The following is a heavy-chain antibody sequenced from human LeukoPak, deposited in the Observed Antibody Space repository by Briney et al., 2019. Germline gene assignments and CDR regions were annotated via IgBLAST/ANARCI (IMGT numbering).Heavy chain of an antibody. V-gene: IGHV3-23*01. CDR3: AKRVPYSSSSVYFDS. CDR1: GFTFSSYG. Sequence: PGGSLRLSCAASGFTFSSYGMSWVRQAPGKGLEWVSAISDSGSDTYYADSVKGRFTLSKDNSKNTLFLRMNSLRAEDTAVYYCAKRVPYSSSSVYFDSWGQGTLVTVSS. CDR2: ISDSGSDT. J-gene: IGHJ4*02. D-gene: IGHD6-6*01.